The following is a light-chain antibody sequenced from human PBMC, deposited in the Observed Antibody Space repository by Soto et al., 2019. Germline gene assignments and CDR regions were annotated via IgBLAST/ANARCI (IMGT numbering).Light chain of an antibody. Sequence: QSVMPQPPSASGSPGQSVSVSCTGSSNDVGRYNYVSWYQQHPGKAPKLIIYEVTKRPSGVPDRFSGSKSGNTASLTVSGLRAEDEADYYCSSYAASNYYVFGTGPKVTVL. V-gene: IGLV2-8*01. CDR2: EVT. J-gene: IGLJ1*01. CDR3: SSYAASNYYV. CDR1: SNDVGRYNY.